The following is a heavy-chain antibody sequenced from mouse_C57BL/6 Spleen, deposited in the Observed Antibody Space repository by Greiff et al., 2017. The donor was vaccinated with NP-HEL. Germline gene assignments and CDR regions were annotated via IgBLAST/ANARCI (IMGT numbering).Heavy chain of an antibody. J-gene: IGHJ4*01. CDR3: ARPIFEDYYAMDY. CDR1: GYTFTSYW. Sequence: QVQLQQPGAELVKPGASVKLSCKASGYTFTSYWMHWVKQRPGRGLEWIGRIDPNSGGTKYNEKFKSKATLTVDKPSSTAYMQLSSLTSDDSAVYYCARPIFEDYYAMDYWGQGTSVTVSS. CDR2: IDPNSGGT. V-gene: IGHV1-72*01.